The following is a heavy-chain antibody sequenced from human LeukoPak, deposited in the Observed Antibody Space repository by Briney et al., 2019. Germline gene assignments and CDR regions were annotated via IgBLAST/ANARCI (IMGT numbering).Heavy chain of an antibody. CDR3: ARGSYGGRGDYFDY. V-gene: IGHV1-69*13. J-gene: IGHJ4*02. D-gene: IGHD4-23*01. Sequence: GASVTVSCKASGGTFSSYAISWVRQAPGQGLEWMGGIIPIFGTANYAQKFQGRVTITADESTSTAYMELSSLRSEDTAVYYCARGSYGGRGDYFDYWGQGTLVTVSS. CDR2: IIPIFGTA. CDR1: GGTFSSYA.